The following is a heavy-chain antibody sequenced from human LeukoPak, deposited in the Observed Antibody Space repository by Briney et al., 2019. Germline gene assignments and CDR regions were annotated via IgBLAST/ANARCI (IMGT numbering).Heavy chain of an antibody. CDR1: GYSISSGYY. CDR3: ARGLSIAARTGAYNWFDP. V-gene: IGHV4-38-2*02. D-gene: IGHD6-6*01. J-gene: IGHJ5*02. Sequence: KPSETPSLTCTVSGYSISSGYYWGWIRQPPGKGLEWIGSIYHSGSTYYNPSLKSRVTISVDTSKNQFSLKLSSVTAADTAVYYCARGLSIAARTGAYNWFDPWGQGTLVTVSS. CDR2: IYHSGST.